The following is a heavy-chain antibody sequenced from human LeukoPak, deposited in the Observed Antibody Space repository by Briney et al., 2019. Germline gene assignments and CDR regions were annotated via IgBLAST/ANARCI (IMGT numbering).Heavy chain of an antibody. CDR2: IKSKTDGGTT. J-gene: IGHJ4*02. CDR1: GFTFTNAW. D-gene: IGHD1-26*01. CDR3: TAGVGASDNDY. Sequence: PGGSLRLSCAASGFTFTNAWMSWVRQAPGKGLEWVGRIKSKTDGGTTDHAAPVKGRFTISRDDSKNTLYVQMNSLKTEDTAVYYCTAGVGASDNDYWGQGTLVTVSS. V-gene: IGHV3-15*01.